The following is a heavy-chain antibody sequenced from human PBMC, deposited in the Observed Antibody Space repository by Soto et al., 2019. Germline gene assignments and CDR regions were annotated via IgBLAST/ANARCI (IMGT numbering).Heavy chain of an antibody. CDR1: GGSISSSSYY. V-gene: IGHV4-39*01. CDR2: IYYSGST. CDR3: ATYRPAMGAFDI. Sequence: SETLSLTCTVSGGSISSSSYYWGWIRQPPGKGLEWIGSIYYSGSTYYNPSLKSRVTISVDTSKNQFSLKLSSVTAADTAVYYCATYRPAMGAFDIWGQGTMVTVSS. D-gene: IGHD5-18*01. J-gene: IGHJ3*02.